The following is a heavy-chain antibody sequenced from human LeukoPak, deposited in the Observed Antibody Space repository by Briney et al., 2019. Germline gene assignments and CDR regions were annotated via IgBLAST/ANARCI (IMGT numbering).Heavy chain of an antibody. D-gene: IGHD2-15*01. V-gene: IGHV3-48*03. J-gene: IGHJ4*02. CDR2: ISSGGSTI. CDR1: GFTFSSYE. Sequence: PGGSLRLSCAASGFTFSSYEMNWVRQAPGKGLEWVSYISSGGSTISYADSVKGRFTISRDNAKNSLYLQMNSLRAEDTAVYYCARVSLCSGGSCYYFLDYWGQGTLATVSS. CDR3: ARVSLCSGGSCYYFLDY.